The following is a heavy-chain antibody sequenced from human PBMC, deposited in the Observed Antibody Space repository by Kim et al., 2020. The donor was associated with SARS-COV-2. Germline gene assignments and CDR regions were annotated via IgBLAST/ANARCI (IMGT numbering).Heavy chain of an antibody. CDR2: IYPADSDI. V-gene: IGHV5-51*01. CDR3: ARRNFYDVSGGYFDY. D-gene: IGHD3-22*01. CDR1: GYSFSNYFSSYW. Sequence: GESLKISCKASGYSFSNYFSSYWIGWVRQTPGKGLEWMGIIYPADSDIKYNPSFQGQVTISADKSISTVYLQWSSLKASDTAMYYCARRNFYDVSGGYFDYWSQGTLVTVSS. J-gene: IGHJ4*02.